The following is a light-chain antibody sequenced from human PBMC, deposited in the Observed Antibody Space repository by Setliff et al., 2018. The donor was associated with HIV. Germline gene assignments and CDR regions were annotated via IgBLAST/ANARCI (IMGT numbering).Light chain of an antibody. V-gene: IGLV2-14*01. J-gene: IGLJ2*01. CDR1: SSDVGGYSF. Sequence: QSALAQPASVSGSPGQSITISCTGTSSDVGGYSFVSWYQQHPGKAPKLMIYDVSKRPSGISNRFSGSKSGNTASLTISELQAEDEADYYCSSYTSSSVVVFGGGTKVTVL. CDR3: SSYTSSSVVV. CDR2: DVS.